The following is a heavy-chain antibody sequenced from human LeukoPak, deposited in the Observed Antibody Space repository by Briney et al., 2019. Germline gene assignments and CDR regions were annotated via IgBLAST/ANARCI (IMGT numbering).Heavy chain of an antibody. CDR3: ARREWYGSGSCFLN. J-gene: IGHJ4*02. V-gene: IGHV4-39*01. Sequence: SETLSLPCTVSGGSISSSSYYWGWIRQPPGKGLGWIGSIYYSGSTYYNPSLKSRVTISVDTSKNQFSLKLSSVTAADTAVYYCARREWYGSGSCFLNWGQGTLVTVSS. CDR1: GGSISSSSYY. CDR2: IYYSGST. D-gene: IGHD3-10*01.